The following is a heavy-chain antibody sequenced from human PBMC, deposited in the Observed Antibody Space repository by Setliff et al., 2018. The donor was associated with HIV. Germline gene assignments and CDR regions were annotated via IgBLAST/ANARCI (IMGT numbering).Heavy chain of an antibody. CDR2: IISDSSYI. CDR1: GFTFSSYR. Sequence: GESLKISCAASGFTFSSYRMNWVRQAPGKGLEWVSSIISDSSYIFYTDSVKGRSTISRDNARNSLYLQMNSLRADDTAVYYCARDGTTFLAAMDVWGKGTTVTVSS. J-gene: IGHJ6*03. V-gene: IGHV3-21*01. D-gene: IGHD3-3*02. CDR3: ARDGTTFLAAMDV.